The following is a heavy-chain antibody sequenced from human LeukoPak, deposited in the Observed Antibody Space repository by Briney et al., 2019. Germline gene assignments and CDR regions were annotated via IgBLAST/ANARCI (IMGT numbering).Heavy chain of an antibody. CDR3: ARDPDYGDPY. V-gene: IGHV3-11*01. J-gene: IGHJ4*02. D-gene: IGHD4-17*01. CDR2: ITSSGTTT. CDR1: GFTLTDRY. Sequence: GGSLRLSCTVSGFTLTDRYMSWFRQSPGRGLEWISWITSSGTTTDYADSVKGRFTISRDNTKNSVYLQMSSLRADDTAVYYCARDPDYGDPYWGQGTLVTVSS.